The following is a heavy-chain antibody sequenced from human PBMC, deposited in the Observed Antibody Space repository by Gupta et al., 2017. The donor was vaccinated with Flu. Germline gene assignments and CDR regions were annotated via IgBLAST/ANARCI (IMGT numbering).Heavy chain of an antibody. V-gene: IGHV4-4*08. CDR2: MHTTGII. Sequence: QVQLQESGPRLVKPSETLSLTCNVSGGSISTYYWSWIRQPPGKGLEWIGYMHTTGIINYNPSLKGRVTMSGDTSKNQLSLKLTSVTAADTAVYYCARPHNWARGPDWYVDLWGRGTLVIVSS. D-gene: IGHD1-20*01. CDR3: ARPHNWARGPDWYVDL. CDR1: GGSISTYY. J-gene: IGHJ2*01.